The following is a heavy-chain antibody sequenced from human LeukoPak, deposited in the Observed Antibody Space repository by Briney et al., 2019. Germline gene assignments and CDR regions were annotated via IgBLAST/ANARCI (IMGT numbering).Heavy chain of an antibody. CDR2: ISTSGTVI. Sequence: GGALRLSCTASTFTFRSYEMNWVRQAPGKGVEWVSYISTSGTVIYYADSVRGRFTISRDNAKNSLYLQMNSLRAEDTAIYYCARELTRSGPNWFDPWGQGTLVIVSS. J-gene: IGHJ5*02. CDR1: TFTFRSYE. D-gene: IGHD3-3*01. CDR3: ARELTRSGPNWFDP. V-gene: IGHV3-48*03.